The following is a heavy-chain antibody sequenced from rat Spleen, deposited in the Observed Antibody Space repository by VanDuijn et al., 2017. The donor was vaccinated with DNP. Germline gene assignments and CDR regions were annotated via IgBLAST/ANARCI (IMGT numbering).Heavy chain of an antibody. V-gene: IGHV2-8*01. D-gene: IGHD1-9*01. Sequence: QVQLTESGPGLVQPSETLSLTCTVSGFSLTGYSVYWVRQPSGKGLEWMGRMRYNGNTSYNSALKSRLSISRDTSKNQVFLKMNSLQTDDTGTYYCTRDGAYYGYNYFDYWGQGVMVTVSS. CDR3: TRDGAYYGYNYFDY. CDR2: MRYNGNT. J-gene: IGHJ2*01. CDR1: GFSLTGYS.